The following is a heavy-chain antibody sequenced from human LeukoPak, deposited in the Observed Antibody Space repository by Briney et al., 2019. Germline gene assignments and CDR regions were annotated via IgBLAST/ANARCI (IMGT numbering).Heavy chain of an antibody. V-gene: IGHV4-30-4*08. D-gene: IGHD6-13*01. CDR2: IYYSGST. Sequence: SETLSLTCTVSGGSISSGDYYWSWIRQPPGKGLEWIGYIYYSGSTYYNPSLKSRVTISVDTSKNQFSLKLSSVTAADTAVYYCARGVAAAGRWYFDYWGQGTLVTVSS. CDR3: ARGVAAAGRWYFDY. CDR1: GGSISSGDYY. J-gene: IGHJ4*02.